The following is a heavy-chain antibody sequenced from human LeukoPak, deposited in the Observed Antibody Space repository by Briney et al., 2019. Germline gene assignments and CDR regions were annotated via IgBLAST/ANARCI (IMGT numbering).Heavy chain of an antibody. Sequence: SETLSLTCTVSGGSISSFHWSWIRQPPGKGLEWIGYIYNSGSTNYNPSLKSRVTISIDTSKSQFSLKLSSVTAADTAVYYCARGPYYFGSGTDYNRFNVVYWGQGILVTVSS. D-gene: IGHD3-10*01. CDR1: GGSISSFH. CDR3: ARGPYYFGSGTDYNRFNVVY. V-gene: IGHV4-59*12. J-gene: IGHJ4*02. CDR2: IYNSGST.